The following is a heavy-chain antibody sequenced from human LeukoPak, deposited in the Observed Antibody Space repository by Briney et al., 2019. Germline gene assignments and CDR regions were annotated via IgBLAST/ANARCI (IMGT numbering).Heavy chain of an antibody. V-gene: IGHV3-43*02. CDR3: AKDFSGVVGASID. CDR1: GSTFDDCS. CDR2: ITGDGFIT. D-gene: IGHD1-26*01. Sequence: GGSLRLSCAASGSTFDDCSMHWVRQAPGKGLEWVSLITGDGFITHYADSVKGRFTISRDNSANSLYLQMNSLRTEDTALYYCAKDFSGVVGASIDWGRGALVTVSS. J-gene: IGHJ4*02.